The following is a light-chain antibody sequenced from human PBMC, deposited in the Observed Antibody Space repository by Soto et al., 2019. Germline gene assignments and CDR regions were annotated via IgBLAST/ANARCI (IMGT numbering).Light chain of an antibody. CDR2: EVT. CDR1: SGDIGSYNR. J-gene: IGLJ1*01. Sequence: QSVLTQPASVPGSPGQSITISCTGTSGDIGSYNRVSWYQQHPGKAPKLIIYEVTDRPSGVSNRFSGSKSGNTASLTISGLQAEDEAEYYCSSYTNINTRACVFXTGTKVTVL. CDR3: SSYTNINTRACV. V-gene: IGLV2-14*01.